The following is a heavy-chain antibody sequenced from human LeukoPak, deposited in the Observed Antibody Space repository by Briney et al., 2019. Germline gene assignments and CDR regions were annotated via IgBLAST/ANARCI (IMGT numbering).Heavy chain of an antibody. Sequence: GGSLRLSCAASGITVSSNYMSWVRQAPGKGLGWVSIIYSGGDTYYADSVKGRFTISRDNSKNALYLQMNSLRAEDTAVYYCVRDVVPYSSNWYYFDYWGQGTLVTVSS. CDR1: GITVSSNY. CDR2: IYSGGDT. J-gene: IGHJ4*02. D-gene: IGHD6-13*01. CDR3: VRDVVPYSSNWYYFDY. V-gene: IGHV3-66*01.